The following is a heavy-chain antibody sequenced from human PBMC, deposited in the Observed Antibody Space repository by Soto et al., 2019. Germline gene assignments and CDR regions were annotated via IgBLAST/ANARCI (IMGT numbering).Heavy chain of an antibody. CDR1: GYTFTDYG. Sequence: QVQLVQSGAEVKKPGASVKVSCKTSGYTFTDYGISWVRQAPGQGLEWMGWISAYNGNTNYAQKLQGRVTMTRDTSTNTAYMELRSLRFDDTAVYYCARDEGSYLLPGNWFDPWGQGSLVTVSS. D-gene: IGHD2-2*01. V-gene: IGHV1-18*01. CDR3: ARDEGSYLLPGNWFDP. J-gene: IGHJ5*02. CDR2: ISAYNGNT.